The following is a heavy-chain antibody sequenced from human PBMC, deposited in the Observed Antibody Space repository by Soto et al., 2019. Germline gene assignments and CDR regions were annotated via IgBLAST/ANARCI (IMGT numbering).Heavy chain of an antibody. J-gene: IGHJ6*03. V-gene: IGHV3-23*01. CDR2: ISGSGGST. CDR1: GFTFSSYA. D-gene: IGHD5-18*01. Sequence: EVQLLESGGGLVQPGGSLRLSCAASGFTFSSYAMSWVRQAPGKGLEWVSAISGSGGSTYYADSVKGRFTISRDNSKNTLYLQMNGLRAEDTAVYYCAKGGSYSFYYYYMDVWGKGTTVTVSS. CDR3: AKGGSYSFYYYYMDV.